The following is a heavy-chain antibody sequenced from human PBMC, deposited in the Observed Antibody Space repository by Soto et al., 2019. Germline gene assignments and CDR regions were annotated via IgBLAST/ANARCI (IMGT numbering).Heavy chain of an antibody. D-gene: IGHD2-21*02. CDR1: GGSISSYY. Sequence: SETLSLICTVSGGSISSYYCSWIRQPPGKGLEWIGYIYYSWSTNYNPSLKSRVTISVDTSKNQFSLRLSSVTAADTAVYYCARDQGGDSDAFDILVQGTMVTVSS. CDR3: ARDQGGDSDAFDI. J-gene: IGHJ3*02. V-gene: IGHV4-59*01. CDR2: IYYSWST.